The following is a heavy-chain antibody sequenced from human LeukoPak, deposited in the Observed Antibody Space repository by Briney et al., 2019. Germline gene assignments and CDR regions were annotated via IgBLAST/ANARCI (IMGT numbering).Heavy chain of an antibody. D-gene: IGHD2-2*01. CDR1: GGTFSSYA. V-gene: IGHV1-69*13. J-gene: IGHJ4*02. CDR2: IIPIFGTA. CDR3: ASKCSSTSXYYXDX. Sequence: GASVKVSCKASGGTFSSYAISWVRQAPGQGLEWMGGIIPIFGTANYAQKFQGRVTITADESTSTAYMELSSLRSEDTAVYYCASKCSSTSXYYXDXXGQGXXVTV.